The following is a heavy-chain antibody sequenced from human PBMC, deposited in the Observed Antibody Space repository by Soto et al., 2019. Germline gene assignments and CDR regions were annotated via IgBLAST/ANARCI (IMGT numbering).Heavy chain of an antibody. CDR2: INHSGST. D-gene: IGHD4-17*01. V-gene: IGHV4-34*01. J-gene: IGHJ4*02. CDR3: ARQETTVTAYFDY. CDR1: GGSFSGYY. Sequence: PSETLSLTCAVYGGSFSGYYWSWIRQPPGKGLEWIGEINHSGSTNYNPSLKSRVTISVDTSKNQFSLKLSSVTAADTAVYYCARQETTVTAYFDYWGQGTLVTVSS.